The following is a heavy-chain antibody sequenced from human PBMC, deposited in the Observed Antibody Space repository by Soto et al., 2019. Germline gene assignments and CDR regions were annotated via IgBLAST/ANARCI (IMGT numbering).Heavy chain of an antibody. V-gene: IGHV3-48*01. J-gene: IGHJ6*02. D-gene: IGHD6-19*01. CDR2: IGTDAITT. CDR3: AREQWLVGYYYYGMDV. Sequence: EAQLVESGGGLVQPGGSLRLSCAASGFTFSAHTMHWVRQPPGKGLEWVSYIGTDAITTTYADAVKGRFTISRDNSKNTLYLQMNSLRAEDTAVYYCAREQWLVGYYYYGMDVWGQGTTVTVSS. CDR1: GFTFSAHT.